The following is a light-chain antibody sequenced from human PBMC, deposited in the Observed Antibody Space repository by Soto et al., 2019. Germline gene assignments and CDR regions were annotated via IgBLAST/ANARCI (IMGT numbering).Light chain of an antibody. V-gene: IGLV1-40*01. CDR2: ENN. CDR1: SSNIGAGYE. J-gene: IGLJ1*01. CDR3: QSYDSSLSGYV. Sequence: QSVLTQPPSVSEAPGQRVTISCTGSSSNIGAGYEAHWYQQVPGTAPKLLIYENNNRPSGVPDRFSGSKSGTSASLAITGLQDEDEAAYSCQSYDSSLSGYVFGTGTKVTVL.